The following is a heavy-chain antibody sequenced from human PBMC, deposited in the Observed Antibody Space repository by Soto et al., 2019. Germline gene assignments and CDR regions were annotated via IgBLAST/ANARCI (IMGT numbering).Heavy chain of an antibody. V-gene: IGHV3-21*06. CDR2: ISGTTNYI. CDR3: ARESEDLTSNFDY. Sequence: PGGSLRLSCAASGFTFTRYSMNWVRQAPGKGLEWVSSISGTTNYIYYGDSMKGRFTISRDNGKNSLYLEIHSLRAEDTAVYYCARESEDLTSNFDYWGQGTLVTVSS. CDR1: GFTFTRYS. J-gene: IGHJ4*02.